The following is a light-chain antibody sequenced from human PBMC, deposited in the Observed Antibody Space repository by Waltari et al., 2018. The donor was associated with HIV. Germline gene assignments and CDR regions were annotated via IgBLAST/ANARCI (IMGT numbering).Light chain of an antibody. CDR1: QTVTNK. J-gene: IGKJ3*01. V-gene: IGKV1-39*01. CDR2: DAD. Sequence: DIQMTQSPSPLSASVGDSVIITCRASQTVTNKVNWYQQKPGAAPNVLIYDADTLQSGVPSRFRGGGSGTDFTLTITSLQPDDFATYFCQQTFSSPLTFGPGTKVDI. CDR3: QQTFSSPLT.